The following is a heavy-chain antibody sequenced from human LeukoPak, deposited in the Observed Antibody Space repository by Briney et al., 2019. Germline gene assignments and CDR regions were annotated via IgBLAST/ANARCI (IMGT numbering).Heavy chain of an antibody. V-gene: IGHV4-39*07. CDR1: GGSISSSSYY. J-gene: IGHJ4*02. CDR3: ARDWYSSGWYSFDY. CDR2: IYYSGST. D-gene: IGHD6-19*01. Sequence: SETLSLTCTVSGGSISSSSYYWGWIRQPPGKGLEWIGSIYYSGSTYYNPSLKSRVTISVDTSKNQFSLKLSSVTAADTAAYYCARDWYSSGWYSFDYWGQGTLVTVSS.